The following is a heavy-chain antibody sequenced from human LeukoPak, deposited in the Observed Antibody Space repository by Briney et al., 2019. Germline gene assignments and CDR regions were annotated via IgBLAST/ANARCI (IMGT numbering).Heavy chain of an antibody. V-gene: IGHV3-33*01. Sequence: GKSLRLPCTTSGFTLWRHGMHWVRQAPGKGLEWVAVTWYGGSDYADSVRGRFSVSRDIFGNTVYLQMDNLRVEDTALYYCAREQSTSGHAGAFDIWGQGTVVTVSS. CDR2: TWYGGS. CDR1: GFTLWRHG. D-gene: IGHD5-12*01. J-gene: IGHJ3*02. CDR3: AREQSTSGHAGAFDI.